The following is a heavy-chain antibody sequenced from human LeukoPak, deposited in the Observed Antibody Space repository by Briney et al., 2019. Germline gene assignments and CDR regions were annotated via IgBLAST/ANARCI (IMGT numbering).Heavy chain of an antibody. CDR1: SGSFSGYF. CDR2: INHSGST. V-gene: IGHV4-34*01. CDR3: ASAGRGYSYGWDDYYGMDV. J-gene: IGHJ6*02. D-gene: IGHD5-18*01. Sequence: SETLSLTCAVYSGSFSGYFWSWIRQPPGKGLEWIGEINHSGSTNYNPSLKSRVTISVDTSKNQFSLKLSSVTAADTAVYYCASAGRGYSYGWDDYYGMDVWGQGTTVTVSS.